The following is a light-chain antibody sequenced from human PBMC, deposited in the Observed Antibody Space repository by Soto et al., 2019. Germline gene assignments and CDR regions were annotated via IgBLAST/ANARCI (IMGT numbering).Light chain of an antibody. Sequence: EIVLTQSPGTLSLSPGERATLSCRASQSVSSSYLAWYQQKPGQAPRLLIYGASSRATGIPERFSGSGSGTDYTLTISKLEPEDFAVYYCQQYGSSPPTYTFGQGTKREIK. CDR3: QQYGSSPPTYT. V-gene: IGKV3-20*01. CDR2: GAS. J-gene: IGKJ2*01. CDR1: QSVSSSY.